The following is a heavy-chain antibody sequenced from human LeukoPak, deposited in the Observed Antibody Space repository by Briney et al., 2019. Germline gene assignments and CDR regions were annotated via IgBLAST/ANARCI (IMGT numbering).Heavy chain of an antibody. CDR3: ARGSLDYYGSGSYYIALGAFDI. Sequence: SETLSLTCTVSAGSISSYSWSCIREPPRKVLEWIGYIYYIGSTNYNPSPKGGVTISVDTSKNQFSLKLSSVTAADTAVYYCARGSLDYYGSGSYYIALGAFDIWGQGTMVTVSS. D-gene: IGHD3-10*01. J-gene: IGHJ3*02. CDR1: AGSISSYS. CDR2: IYYIGST. V-gene: IGHV4-59*01.